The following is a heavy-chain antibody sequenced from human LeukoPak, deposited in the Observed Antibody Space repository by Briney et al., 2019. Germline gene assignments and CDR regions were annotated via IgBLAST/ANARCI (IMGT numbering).Heavy chain of an antibody. V-gene: IGHV3-53*01. CDR1: GFTVSSYY. CDR2: IYTGGGT. D-gene: IGHD2-15*01. CDR3: AREGYCSGGSCYSDY. J-gene: IGHJ4*02. Sequence: PGGSLRLSCAASGFTVSSYYMSWVRQAPGKGLAWVSVIYTGGGTDHADSVKGRFTISRDNSKNTLYLQMNSLRAEDTAVYYCAREGYCSGGSCYSDYWGQRTLLTVSS.